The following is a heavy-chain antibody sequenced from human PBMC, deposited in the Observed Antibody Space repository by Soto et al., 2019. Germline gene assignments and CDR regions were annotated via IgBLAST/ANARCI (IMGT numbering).Heavy chain of an antibody. CDR1: GGTFGSYT. D-gene: IGHD1-1*01. CDR3: ASYSQGTY. V-gene: IGHV1-69*02. Sequence: QVQLVQSGAEVKKPGSSVKVSCRASGGTFGSYTICWVRQAPGQGLEWMGRITPILGVANYAQKFQARVTITADKFTGTAYMELRSLTSEDRAVYYCASYSQGTYWGQATLVTVSS. CDR2: ITPILGVA. J-gene: IGHJ4*02.